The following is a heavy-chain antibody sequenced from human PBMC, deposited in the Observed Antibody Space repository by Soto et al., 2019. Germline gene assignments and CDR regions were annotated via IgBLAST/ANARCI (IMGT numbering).Heavy chain of an antibody. D-gene: IGHD1-26*01. CDR3: AVGKDFDY. V-gene: IGHV1-18*04. CDR1: GDTLTSYG. J-gene: IGHJ4*02. Sequence: QVQLVQSGPEVIKPGASLNVSCTASGDTLTSYGVTWVRQAPGQGLEWMGFHSGQNGNTNYAQRFQGRVTMTADMSAATAYLQLSTLRSDDTAIYYCAVGKDFDYWGQGTLVIVSS. CDR2: HSGQNGNT.